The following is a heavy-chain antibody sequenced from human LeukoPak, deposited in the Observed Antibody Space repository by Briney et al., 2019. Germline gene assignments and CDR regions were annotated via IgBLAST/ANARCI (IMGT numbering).Heavy chain of an antibody. CDR3: ARGPTYSSGAYFDY. Sequence: SETLSLTCTVSGGSISNHYWSWIRQPAGKGLEWIGRIYNSGSTNYNPSLKSRVTMSVDTSKNQFSLNLNSVIAADTALYYCARGPTYSSGAYFDYWGQGTLVTISS. D-gene: IGHD6-19*01. CDR1: GGSISNHY. CDR2: IYNSGST. V-gene: IGHV4-4*07. J-gene: IGHJ4*02.